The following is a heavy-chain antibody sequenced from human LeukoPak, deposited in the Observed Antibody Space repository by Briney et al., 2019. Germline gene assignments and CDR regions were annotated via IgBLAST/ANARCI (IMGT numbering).Heavy chain of an antibody. CDR3: ARAQENYYDSSGYSGLYY. Sequence: ASVKVSCKASGGTFSSYAISWVRQAPGQGLEWMGGIIPIFGTANYAQKFQGRVTITTDESTSTAYMELSSLRSEDTAVYYCARAQENYYDSSGYSGLYYWGQGTLVTVSS. CDR2: IIPIFGTA. J-gene: IGHJ4*02. CDR1: GGTFSSYA. V-gene: IGHV1-69*05. D-gene: IGHD3-22*01.